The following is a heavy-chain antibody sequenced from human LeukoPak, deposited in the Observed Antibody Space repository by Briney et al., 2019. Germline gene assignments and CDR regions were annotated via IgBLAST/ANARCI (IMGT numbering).Heavy chain of an antibody. D-gene: IGHD3-16*02. CDR1: GYSISRGYY. V-gene: IGHV4-38-2*01. Sequence: SETLSLTCAVSGYSISRGYYWGWIRQPPGKGLEWIGNIYHSGSTYYNPSLKSRVTISVGTSKNQFSLRLSSVTAADTAVYYCARAEIKLYNQRRYYFDYWGQGTLVTVSS. CDR2: IYHSGST. CDR3: ARAEIKLYNQRRYYFDY. J-gene: IGHJ4*02.